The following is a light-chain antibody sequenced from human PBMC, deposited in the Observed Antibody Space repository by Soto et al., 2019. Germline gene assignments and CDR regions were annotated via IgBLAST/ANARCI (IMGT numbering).Light chain of an antibody. CDR2: GAS. Sequence: DIQLTQSPSFLSASIGDRVSITCRASQDISSYLAWYQRKPGKAPKLLIYGASTLQSGVPSSFSGSGSGTEFTLTISSLQPEDFAPYYCQQLYSSPLTFGGGTKVEIK. CDR1: QDISSY. V-gene: IGKV1-9*01. J-gene: IGKJ4*01. CDR3: QQLYSSPLT.